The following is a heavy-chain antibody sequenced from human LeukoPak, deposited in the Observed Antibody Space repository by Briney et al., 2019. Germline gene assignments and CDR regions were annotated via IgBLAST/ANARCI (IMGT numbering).Heavy chain of an antibody. D-gene: IGHD6-13*01. J-gene: IGHJ4*02. V-gene: IGHV3-21*01. CDR2: ISSSSSYI. Sequence: PGGSLRLSCAASGFTFSSYSMNWVRQAPGKGLEWVSSISSSSSYIYYADSVKGRFTISRDNAKNSLYLQMNSLRAEDTAVYYCARAPDSSSWSLGYWGQGTLVTVSS. CDR1: GFTFSSYS. CDR3: ARAPDSSSWSLGY.